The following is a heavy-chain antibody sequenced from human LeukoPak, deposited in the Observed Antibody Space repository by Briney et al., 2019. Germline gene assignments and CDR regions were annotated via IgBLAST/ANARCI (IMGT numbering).Heavy chain of an antibody. CDR1: GYTFTGYY. D-gene: IGHD2-2*01. CDR3: ARERAGIVVPGDY. CDR2: INPNSGGT. Sequence: GASVKVSCKASGYTFTGYYMHWVRQAPGQGLAWMGWINPNSGGTNYAQKFQGRVTMTRDTSISTAYMELSRLRSDDTAVYYCARERAGIVVPGDYWGQGTLVTVSS. J-gene: IGHJ4*02. V-gene: IGHV1-2*02.